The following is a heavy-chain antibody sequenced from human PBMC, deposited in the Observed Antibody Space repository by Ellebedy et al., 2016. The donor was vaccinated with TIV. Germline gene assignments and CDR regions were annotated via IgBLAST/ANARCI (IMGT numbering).Heavy chain of an antibody. J-gene: IGHJ5*02. CDR1: GRSIGSYY. Sequence: SETLSLTCTVSGRSIGSYYCSWIRQTPGKGLEWIGYIYYTGNTNYNPALKSRVTISLDLSKNQFSLNLSSVTAADTAVYYCAREQTAAGTLIRFDPWGQGTLVTVSS. V-gene: IGHV4-59*01. D-gene: IGHD6-13*01. CDR3: AREQTAAGTLIRFDP. CDR2: IYYTGNT.